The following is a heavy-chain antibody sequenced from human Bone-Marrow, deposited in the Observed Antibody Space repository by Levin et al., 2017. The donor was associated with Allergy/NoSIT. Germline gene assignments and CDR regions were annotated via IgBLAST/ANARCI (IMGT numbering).Heavy chain of an antibody. CDR2: IGTTGDT. Sequence: GESLKISCAASGFIFSDYDMHWVRQVTGKGLEWVAAIGTTGDTYYPTSVKGRFTISRENAKNSLYLQMNGLRAGDTAVYYCTRVTGIPGPTLGDYGLDVWGQGTTVTVSS. D-gene: IGHD1-7*01. CDR1: GFIFSDYD. J-gene: IGHJ6*02. CDR3: TRVTGIPGPTLGDYGLDV. V-gene: IGHV3-13*01.